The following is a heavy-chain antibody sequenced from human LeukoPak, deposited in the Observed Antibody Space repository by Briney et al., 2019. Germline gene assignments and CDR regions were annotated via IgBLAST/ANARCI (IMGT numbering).Heavy chain of an antibody. D-gene: IGHD6-19*01. CDR1: GLTFNSYW. J-gene: IGHJ4*02. CDR2: INSDGSST. Sequence: GGSLRLSWAASGLTFNSYWMHWVRQAPGKGLVWVSRINSDGSSTSYADSVEGRFTISRDNAKNTLYLQMNSLKTEDTAVYSCTTGQNQGVAVAGTAGFDYWGQGTLVTVSS. V-gene: IGHV3-74*01. CDR3: TTGQNQGVAVAGTAGFDY.